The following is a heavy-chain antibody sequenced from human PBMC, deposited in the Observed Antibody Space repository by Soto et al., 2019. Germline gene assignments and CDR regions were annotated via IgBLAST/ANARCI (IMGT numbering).Heavy chain of an antibody. CDR3: ARDGVGYSSSSRYYYGMDV. Sequence: LRLSCAASGFTFSSYSMNWVRQAPGKGLEWVSYISSSSSTIYYADSVKGRFTISRDNAKNSLYLQMNSLRDEDTAVYYCARDGVGYSSSSRYYYGMDVWGQGTTVTVSS. CDR2: ISSSSSTI. D-gene: IGHD6-6*01. J-gene: IGHJ6*02. V-gene: IGHV3-48*02. CDR1: GFTFSSYS.